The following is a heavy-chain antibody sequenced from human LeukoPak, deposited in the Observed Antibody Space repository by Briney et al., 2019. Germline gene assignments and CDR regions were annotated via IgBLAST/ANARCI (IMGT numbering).Heavy chain of an antibody. V-gene: IGHV3-53*01. CDR2: IYSGGST. J-gene: IGHJ6*02. CDR1: GFTVSSNY. D-gene: IGHD3-22*01. Sequence: PGGSLRLSCAASGFTVSSNYMSWVRQAPGKGLEWDSVIYSGGSTYYADSVKGRFTISRDNSKNTLYLQMNSLRAEDTAVYYCARHTYYYDSSGYFPDYYGMDVWGQGTTVTVSS. CDR3: ARHTYYYDSSGYFPDYYGMDV.